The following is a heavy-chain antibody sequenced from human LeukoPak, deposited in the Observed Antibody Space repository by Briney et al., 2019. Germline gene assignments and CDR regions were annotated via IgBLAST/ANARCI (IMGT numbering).Heavy chain of an antibody. V-gene: IGHV3-21*01. Sequence: GGSLRLSCAASGFTFSSYMNWVRQAPGKGLEWVSSISSTSSYIYYADSVKGRFTISRDNAKNSLYLQMNSLRADDTAVYYCARDKAAAGGYVYWGQGTLVTVSS. J-gene: IGHJ4*02. D-gene: IGHD6-13*01. CDR3: ARDKAAAGGYVY. CDR2: ISSTSSYI. CDR1: GFTFSSY.